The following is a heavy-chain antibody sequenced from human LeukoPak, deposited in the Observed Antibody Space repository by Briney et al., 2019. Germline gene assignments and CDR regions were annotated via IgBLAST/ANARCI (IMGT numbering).Heavy chain of an antibody. Sequence: PSETLSLTCAVYGGSFSGYYWGWIRQPPGKGLEWIGSIYYSGSTYYNPSLKSRVTISVDTSKNQFSLKLSSVTAADTAVYYCARYYYDSSGYYLYYFDYWGQGTLVTVSS. CDR1: GGSFSGYY. CDR2: IYYSGST. D-gene: IGHD3-22*01. J-gene: IGHJ4*02. CDR3: ARYYYDSSGYYLYYFDY. V-gene: IGHV4-39*01.